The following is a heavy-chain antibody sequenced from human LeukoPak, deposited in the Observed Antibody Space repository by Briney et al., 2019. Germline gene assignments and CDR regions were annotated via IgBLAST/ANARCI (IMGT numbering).Heavy chain of an antibody. CDR3: ARATSYCNYHFDY. CDR1: GFTFSSYA. J-gene: IGHJ4*02. V-gene: IGHV3-64*01. CDR2: ISSNGGST. Sequence: GGSLRLSCSASGFTFSSYAMHWVRQAPGMGLEYVSAISSNGGSTYYANSVKGRFTISRDNSKNTLYLQMGSLRAEDIAAYYCARATSYCNYHFDYWGQGTLVTVSS. D-gene: IGHD4-11*01.